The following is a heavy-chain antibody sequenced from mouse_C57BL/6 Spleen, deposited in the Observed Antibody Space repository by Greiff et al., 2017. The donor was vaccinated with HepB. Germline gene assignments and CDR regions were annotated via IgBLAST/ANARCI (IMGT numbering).Heavy chain of an antibody. CDR2: ISNGGGST. J-gene: IGHJ1*03. CDR3: ARQGTTVVARGYFDV. D-gene: IGHD1-1*01. V-gene: IGHV5-12*01. CDR1: GFTFSDYY. Sequence: EVKVEESGGGLVQPGGSLKLSCAASGFTFSDYYMYWVRQTPEKRLEWVAYISNGGGSTYYPDTVKGRFTISRDNAKNTLYLQMSRLKSEDTAMYYCARQGTTVVARGYFDVWGTGTTVTVSS.